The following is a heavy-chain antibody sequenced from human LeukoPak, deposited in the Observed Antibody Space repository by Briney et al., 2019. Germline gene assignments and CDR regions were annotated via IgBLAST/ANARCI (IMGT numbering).Heavy chain of an antibody. CDR1: GFTLSSRW. Sequence: GGSLRLSCVVSGFTLSSRWMMWVRQAPGEGLEWMTNINRDGSEKNYVDSVKGRFTITRDNAENSLYLQMNSLKVEDSAIYYCATYDSWSGYNIAYWGQGTLITVSS. D-gene: IGHD3-3*01. CDR2: INRDGSEK. J-gene: IGHJ4*02. CDR3: ATYDSWSGYNIAY. V-gene: IGHV3-7*03.